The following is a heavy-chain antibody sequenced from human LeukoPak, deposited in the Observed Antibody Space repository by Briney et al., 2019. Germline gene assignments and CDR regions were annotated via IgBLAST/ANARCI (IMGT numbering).Heavy chain of an antibody. J-gene: IGHJ4*02. D-gene: IGHD5-24*01. CDR2: IRGDGSLK. CDR1: GLTFSGFE. V-gene: IGHV3-48*03. CDR3: ARRFRD. Sequence: GGSLRLSCVGSGLTFSGFEMNWVRQAPGKGLEWVSYIRGDGSLKKYADSVEGRFTISRDDAKNSLHLQMNSLRAEDTGFYYCARRFRDWGQGMLVTVSS.